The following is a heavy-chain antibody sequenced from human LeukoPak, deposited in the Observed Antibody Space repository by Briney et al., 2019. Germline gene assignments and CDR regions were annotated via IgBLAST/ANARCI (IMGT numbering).Heavy chain of an antibody. CDR2: IIPILGIA. J-gene: IGHJ6*02. CDR1: GGTFSSYA. CDR3: ARGPDCSSTSCYEDYYYYGMDV. V-gene: IGHV1-69*04. D-gene: IGHD2-2*01. Sequence: SVKVSCKASGGTFSSYAISWVRQAPGRGLEWMGRIIPILGIANYAQKFQGRVTITADKSTSTAYMELSSLRSEDTAVYYCARGPDCSSTSCYEDYYYYGMDVWGQGTTVTVSS.